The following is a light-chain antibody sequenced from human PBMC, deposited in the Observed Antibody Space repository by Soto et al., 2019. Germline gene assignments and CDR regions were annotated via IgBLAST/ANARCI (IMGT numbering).Light chain of an antibody. CDR1: QSVSSY. CDR2: DAS. V-gene: IGKV3-11*01. Sequence: EIVLTQSPATLSLSPGAIATLSCRASQSVSSYLAGYQQKPGQAPRLLIYDASNRATGIPARFSGSGSGTDFTLTISSLAPEDFAVYYCQQRSNLLLTFGGGTKVEIK. J-gene: IGKJ4*01. CDR3: QQRSNLLLT.